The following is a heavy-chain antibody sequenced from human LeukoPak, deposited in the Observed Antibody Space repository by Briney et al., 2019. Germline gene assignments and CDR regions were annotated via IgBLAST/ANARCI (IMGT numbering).Heavy chain of an antibody. CDR1: GFTFSSYE. V-gene: IGHV3-21*01. D-gene: IGHD6-19*01. CDR2: IGGTSKSI. CDR3: AREGRQWLAEAFDI. Sequence: PGGSLRLSCAASGFTFSSYEMNWVRQAPGKGLEWVSSIGGTSKSIYYAASVRGRFTISRDNAKNSLYLQMNSLRAEDTALYYCAREGRQWLAEAFDIWGLGTMVAVPS. J-gene: IGHJ3*02.